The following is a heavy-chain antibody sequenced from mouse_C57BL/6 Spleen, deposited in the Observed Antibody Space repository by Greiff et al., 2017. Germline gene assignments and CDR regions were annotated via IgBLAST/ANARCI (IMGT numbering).Heavy chain of an antibody. CDR2: IDPEDGET. Sequence: EVQLQQSGAELVKPGASVKLSCTASGFNIKDYYMHWVKQRTEQGLEWIGRIDPEDGETKSAPKFQGQATITADTSSNPAYLQRSSLTSEDTAVYYCAFYGNYAMDDWGEGTSVTVSS. CDR1: GFNIKDYY. V-gene: IGHV14-2*01. J-gene: IGHJ4*01. CDR3: AFYGNYAMDD. D-gene: IGHD2-1*01.